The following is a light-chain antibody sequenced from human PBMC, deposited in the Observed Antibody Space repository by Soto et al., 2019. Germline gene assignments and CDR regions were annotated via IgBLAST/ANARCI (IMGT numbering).Light chain of an antibody. V-gene: IGLV1-44*01. J-gene: IGLJ1*01. CDR2: TSN. CDR1: NSNIGSNK. CDR3: ATWDDTLHGYV. Sequence: ALAQPPSASGTPGQRVTISCSGSNSNIGSNKVSWYQQLPGTAPKLLIYTSNQRPSGVPDRFSGSKSGTSASLAISGLQSEDEADYYCATWDDTLHGYVFGAGTKVTVL.